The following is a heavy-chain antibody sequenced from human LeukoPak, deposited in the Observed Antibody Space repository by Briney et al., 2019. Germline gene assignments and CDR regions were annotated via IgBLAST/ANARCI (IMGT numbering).Heavy chain of an antibody. CDR3: ARGPLFYGSGVTYFDD. CDR1: GGTFSSYA. V-gene: IGHV1-69*05. CDR2: IIPIFGTT. D-gene: IGHD3-10*01. Sequence: SVKVSRKASGGTFSSYAISWVRQAPGQGLEWMGRIIPIFGTTNYAQKFQGRVTIITGESTSTAYMELSSLISEDTAVYYCARGPLFYGSGVTYFDDWGQGTLVTVSS. J-gene: IGHJ4*02.